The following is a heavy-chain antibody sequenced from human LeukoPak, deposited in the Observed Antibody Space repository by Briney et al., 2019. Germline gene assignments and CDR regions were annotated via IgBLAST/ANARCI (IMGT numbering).Heavy chain of an antibody. CDR1: GFTFSSYG. CDR3: VRAGVYYDNSEYLKLDY. D-gene: IGHD3-22*01. J-gene: IGHJ4*02. CDR2: ISYDGTNK. Sequence: GGSLRLSCAASGFTFSSYGMHWVRQTPGKELEWLAVISYDGTNKFYADSVKGRFTVSRDDSKNTLYLQIDSLRAEDTAVYYCVRAGVYYDNSEYLKLDYWGQGTLVTVSS. V-gene: IGHV3-30*19.